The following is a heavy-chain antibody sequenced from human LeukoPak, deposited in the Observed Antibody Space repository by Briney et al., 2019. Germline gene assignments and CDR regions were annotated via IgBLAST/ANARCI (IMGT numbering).Heavy chain of an antibody. Sequence: GGSLRLSCATSGFTFSSYGMHWVRQAPGKGLEWVAFIRYDGSNKYYADSVKGRFTISRDNSKNTLYLQMNSLRAEDTAVYYCAKDQAIVATRDASDIWGQGTMVTVSS. D-gene: IGHD5-12*01. V-gene: IGHV3-30*02. CDR3: AKDQAIVATRDASDI. CDR2: IRYDGSNK. J-gene: IGHJ3*02. CDR1: GFTFSSYG.